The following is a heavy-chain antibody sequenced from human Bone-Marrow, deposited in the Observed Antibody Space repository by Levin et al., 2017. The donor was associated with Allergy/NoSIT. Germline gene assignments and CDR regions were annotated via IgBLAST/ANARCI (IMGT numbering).Heavy chain of an antibody. CDR3: AGRRVVIPYYGMDV. V-gene: IGHV4-39*01. CDR2: IYYSGST. CDR1: GGSISSSSYY. J-gene: IGHJ6*02. D-gene: IGHD3-22*01. Sequence: SQTLSLTCTVSGGSISSSSYYWGWIRQPPGKGLEWIGSIYYSGSTYYNPSLKSRVTISVDTSKNQFSLKLSSVTAADTAVYYCAGRRVVIPYYGMDVWGQGTTVTVSS.